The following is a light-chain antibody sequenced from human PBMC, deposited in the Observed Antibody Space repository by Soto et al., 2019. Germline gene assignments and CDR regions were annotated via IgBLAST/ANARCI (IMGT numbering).Light chain of an antibody. V-gene: IGLV1-40*01. CDR1: SSNIGAGYD. CDR2: GNS. Sequence: QAVVTQPPSVSGAPGQRITISCTGSSSNIGAGYDVHWYQQVPGTAPKLLIYGNSNRPSGVPDRFSGSKSGTSASLAITGLQAEDEADYYRQSYDSSLSGRVFGTGTKLTVL. CDR3: QSYDSSLSGRV. J-gene: IGLJ1*01.